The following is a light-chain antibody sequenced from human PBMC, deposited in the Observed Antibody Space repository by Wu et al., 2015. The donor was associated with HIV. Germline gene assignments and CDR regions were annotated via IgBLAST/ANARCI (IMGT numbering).Light chain of an antibody. Sequence: VGDRVTIDXRASQGISQFLVPGISRTRETPKVLIYAASTLQSGAPSRFSGSGSGTDFTLTISSLQPEDVATYYCQKYNTAPWTFGQGTKVEIK. CDR3: QKYNTAPWT. V-gene: IGKV1-27*01. J-gene: IGKJ1*01. CDR2: AAS. CDR1: QGISQF.